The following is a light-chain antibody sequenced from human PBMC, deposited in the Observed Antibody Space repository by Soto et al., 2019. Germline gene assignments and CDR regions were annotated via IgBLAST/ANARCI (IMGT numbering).Light chain of an antibody. Sequence: EIVLAQSPATLSVTPGGRITLSCRATQTIGQKLAWYLQRPGQAPSLLMYGASTRATDIPARFSGSVSGTEFTLTITGLQSEDFAVYYCQQYNGWPWTFGQGTKVDIK. CDR3: QQYNGWPWT. CDR2: GAS. V-gene: IGKV3-15*01. CDR1: QTIGQK. J-gene: IGKJ1*01.